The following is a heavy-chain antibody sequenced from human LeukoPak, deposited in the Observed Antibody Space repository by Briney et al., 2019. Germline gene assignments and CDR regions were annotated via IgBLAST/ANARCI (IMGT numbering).Heavy chain of an antibody. CDR3: ARTGIDWYFDL. Sequence: GGSLRLSCAASGFTFRSNTMSWVRQAPGKGLEWVSAIGGSGGSTYYADSVKGRFTISRDNSKNTLYLQMNSLRAEDTAVYYCARTGIDWYFDLWGRGTLVTVSS. CDR2: IGGSGGST. D-gene: IGHD3-10*01. J-gene: IGHJ2*01. V-gene: IGHV3-23*01. CDR1: GFTFRSNT.